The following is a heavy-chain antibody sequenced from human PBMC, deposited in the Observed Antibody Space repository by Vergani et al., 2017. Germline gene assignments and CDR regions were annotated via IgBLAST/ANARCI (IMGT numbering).Heavy chain of an antibody. D-gene: IGHD2-8*01. CDR2: IDHTGRP. Sequence: QVQLQQWGGGLLKPSETLSLTCVVNGGPFTSYHWTWIRQSPGEGLEWVGDIDHTGRPDYNPSLQSRLTMSVDKSRNQFSLTLNSVTATDTAIYFCARVNTETNGQLYYYYYMDVWGQGTAVTVS. CDR3: ARVNTETNGQLYYYYYMDV. V-gene: IGHV4-34*01. CDR1: GGPFTSYH. J-gene: IGHJ6*03.